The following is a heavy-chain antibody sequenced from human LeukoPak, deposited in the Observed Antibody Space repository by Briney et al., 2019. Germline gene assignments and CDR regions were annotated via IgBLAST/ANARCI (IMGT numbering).Heavy chain of an antibody. J-gene: IGHJ6*03. CDR1: GFTFSSYT. Sequence: GVSLRLSCAASGFTFSSYTMSWVRQTPGKGLEWVSFIRFDGVNKYYADSVKGRFNISRDNSKNTLYVQMNSLRAEATAVYYCAKDGAPVYYYYMDVWGKGTTVTISS. CDR3: AKDGAPVYYYYMDV. CDR2: IRFDGVNK. V-gene: IGHV3-30*02.